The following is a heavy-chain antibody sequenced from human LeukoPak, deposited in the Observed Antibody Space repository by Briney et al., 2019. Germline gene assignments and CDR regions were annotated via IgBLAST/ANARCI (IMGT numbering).Heavy chain of an antibody. CDR2: INPNIGDA. J-gene: IGHJ5*01. CDR3: ARMAHDGGDSIGFDS. CDR1: GYTFTDYF. V-gene: IGHV1-2*02. D-gene: IGHD2-21*02. Sequence: ASVKVSCKASGYTFTDYFVHWVRQAPGQGREWMGWINPNIGDASYAQKFRDRVTMTRDRSINTAYMELSRLTSDDTAVYYCARMAHDGGDSIGFDSWGQGTLVTVST.